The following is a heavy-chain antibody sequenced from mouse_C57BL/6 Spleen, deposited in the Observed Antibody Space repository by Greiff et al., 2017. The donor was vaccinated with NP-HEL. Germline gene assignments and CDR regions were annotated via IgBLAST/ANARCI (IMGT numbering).Heavy chain of an antibody. CDR1: GYTFTSYW. CDR3: ARHYGSSCLDY. V-gene: IGHV1-50*01. Sequence: QVQLQQSGAELVKPGASVKLSCKASGYTFTSYWMQWVKQRPGQGLEWIGEIDPSDSYTNYNQKFKGKATLTVDTSSSTAYMQLSSLTSEDSAVYYCARHYGSSCLDYWGQGTTLTVSS. J-gene: IGHJ2*01. CDR2: IDPSDSYT. D-gene: IGHD1-1*01.